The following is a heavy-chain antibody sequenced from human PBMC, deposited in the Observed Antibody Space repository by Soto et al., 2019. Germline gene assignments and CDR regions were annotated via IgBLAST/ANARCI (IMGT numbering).Heavy chain of an antibody. CDR2: IYPNGNT. CDR1: GGSMNSYF. D-gene: IGHD2-21*02. V-gene: IGHV4-4*07. J-gene: IGHJ4*02. Sequence: SETLSLTCTVSGGSMNSYFWSWIRQSAGKGLEWVGRIYPNGNTNFNPSLRRRMSMSVDMSRNQFSLKLTSMTAAGTAVYFCARVNHGDFLDYWGQGTQVTVSS. CDR3: ARVNHGDFLDY.